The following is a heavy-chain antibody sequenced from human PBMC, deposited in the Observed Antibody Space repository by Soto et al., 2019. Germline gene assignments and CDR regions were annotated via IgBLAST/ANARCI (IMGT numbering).Heavy chain of an antibody. CDR1: GGSISSYY. D-gene: IGHD3-10*01. CDR2: IYYSGST. J-gene: IGHJ5*02. V-gene: IGHV4-59*01. Sequence: SETLSLTCTASGGSISSYYWSWIRQPPGKGLEWIGYIYYSGSTNYNPSLKSRVTISVDTSKNQFSLKLSSVTAADTAVYYCARELFGRSVWFEPWGQGTLVTVSS. CDR3: ARELFGRSVWFEP.